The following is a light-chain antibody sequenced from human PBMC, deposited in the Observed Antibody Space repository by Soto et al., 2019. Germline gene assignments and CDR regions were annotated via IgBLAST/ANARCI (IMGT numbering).Light chain of an antibody. CDR1: QTINRY. Sequence: TNSPGTVSLSPRGRATLSFSASQTINRYLAWYQQIPGQAPSLLIHGASTGAIGVPDRFSGSGSGTEFTLTISSLQSEDSAIYYCHQYKNWPCTFGQGTKVDIK. V-gene: IGKV3-15*01. CDR3: HQYKNWPCT. J-gene: IGKJ1*01. CDR2: GAS.